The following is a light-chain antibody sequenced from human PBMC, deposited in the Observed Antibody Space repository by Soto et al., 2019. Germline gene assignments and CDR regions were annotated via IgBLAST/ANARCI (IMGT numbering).Light chain of an antibody. V-gene: IGKV3-15*01. Sequence: EIVMTQSPATLSGSAGERATLSCRASQSVSSNLAWYQQKPGQAPRLLIYGASTRATGIPARFSGSGSGTEFTLTISSLQSEDFAVYYCQQYNNWPPMAFGQGTKVEIK. J-gene: IGKJ1*01. CDR3: QQYNNWPPMA. CDR1: QSVSSN. CDR2: GAS.